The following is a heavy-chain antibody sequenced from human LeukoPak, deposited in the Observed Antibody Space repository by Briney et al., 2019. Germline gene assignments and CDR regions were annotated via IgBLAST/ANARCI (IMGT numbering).Heavy chain of an antibody. CDR1: GFTFSSYA. V-gene: IGHV3-30-3*01. CDR3: ARDQFGELVVCTFHI. CDR2: ISHGGSNK. J-gene: IGHJ3*02. Sequence: GSLRLSCAASGFTFSSYAMHWVRQAPGKGLEWVAVISHGGSNKYYADSVKGRFTISRDNSKTTLYLQMNSLRAEDTAVYYCARDQFGELVVCTFHIWGQGTMVTVSS. D-gene: IGHD3-10*01.